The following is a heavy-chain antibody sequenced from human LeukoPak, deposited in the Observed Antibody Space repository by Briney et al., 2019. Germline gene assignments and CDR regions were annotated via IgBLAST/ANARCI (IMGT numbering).Heavy chain of an antibody. CDR3: ESYATAMVRAFDI. V-gene: IGHV3-21*01. J-gene: IGHJ3*02. CDR2: ISSSSSYI. D-gene: IGHD5-18*01. CDR1: GFTFSSYS. Sequence: TGGSLRLSCAASGFTFSSYSMNWVRQAPGKGLEWVSSISSSSSYIYYADSVKGRFTISRDNAKNSLYLQMNSLRAEDTAVYYCESYATAMVRAFDIWGQGTMATVSS.